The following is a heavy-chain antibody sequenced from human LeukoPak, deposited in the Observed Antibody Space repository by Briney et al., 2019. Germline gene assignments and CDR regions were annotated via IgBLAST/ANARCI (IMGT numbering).Heavy chain of an antibody. D-gene: IGHD2/OR15-2a*01. CDR3: AKDNPIEQVPGLGPGS. CDR1: GFTFSGHG. CDR2: IQYDGSIK. Sequence: GGSLRLSCVASGFTFSGHGMHWVRQAPGKGLEWVTFIQYDGSIKFYADSVKGRFTISRDNSKNTLYLQMNSLSTEDTAVYYCAKDNPIEQVPGLGPGSWGQGTLVTVSS. J-gene: IGHJ5*02. V-gene: IGHV3-30*02.